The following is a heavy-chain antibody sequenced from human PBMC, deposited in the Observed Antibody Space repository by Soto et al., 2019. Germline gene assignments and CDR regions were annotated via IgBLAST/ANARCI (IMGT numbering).Heavy chain of an antibody. CDR3: ARVLGEQGNPYFVGFDS. V-gene: IGHV4-39*01. Sequence: PSETLSLTCTVSGGSITSHSYYWGWIRQSPGTEMQWIGTIHYTGTTSYNPSLQGRATIAIDGSKNQMFLKLISVTAADTAVYYRARVLGEQGNPYFVGFDSWGQGTEVTVSS. CDR2: IHYTGTT. J-gene: IGHJ4*02. D-gene: IGHD3-9*01. CDR1: GGSITSHSYY.